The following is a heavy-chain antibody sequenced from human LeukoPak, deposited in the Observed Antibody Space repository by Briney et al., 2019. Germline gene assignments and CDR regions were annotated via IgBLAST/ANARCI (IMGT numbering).Heavy chain of an antibody. V-gene: IGHV4-34*01. CDR2: INHSGST. Sequence: SETLSLTCAVYGGSFSGYYWSWIRQPPGKGLEWIGEINHSGSTNYNPSLKSRVTISVDTSKNQFSLKLSSVTAADTAVYYCASSSSWSPYYYYYYMDVWGKGTTVTVSS. D-gene: IGHD6-13*01. CDR1: GGSFSGYY. CDR3: ASSSSWSPYYYYYYMDV. J-gene: IGHJ6*03.